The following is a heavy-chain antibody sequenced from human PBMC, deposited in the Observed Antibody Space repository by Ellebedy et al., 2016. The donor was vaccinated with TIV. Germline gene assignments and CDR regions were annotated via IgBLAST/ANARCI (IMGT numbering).Heavy chain of an antibody. V-gene: IGHV3-21*01. Sequence: GGSLRLSCVGSGFTFSDYWMGWVRHTPGKGLEWVSSISRTATYIYYADSVKGRFTISRDNAKNSLYLQMNSLRIEDTAVYYCASRAIAMTGTDPPTDYYYGMDVWGQGSTVTVSS. CDR3: ASRAIAMTGTDPPTDYYYGMDV. CDR2: ISRTATYI. CDR1: GFTFSDYW. J-gene: IGHJ6*02. D-gene: IGHD6-19*01.